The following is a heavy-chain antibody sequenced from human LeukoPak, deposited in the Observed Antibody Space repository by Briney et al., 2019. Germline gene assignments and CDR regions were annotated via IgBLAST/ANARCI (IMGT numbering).Heavy chain of an antibody. CDR2: IIPIFGTA. J-gene: IGHJ6*02. Sequence: SVKVSCKASGGTFSSYAISWVRQATGQGLEWMGGIIPIFGTANYTQKFQGRVTITADESTSTAYMELSSLRSEDTAVYYCARPGVVVTRGDPHYYYYGMDVWGQGTTVTVSS. CDR3: ARPGVVVTRGDPHYYYYGMDV. V-gene: IGHV1-69*13. CDR1: GGTFSSYA. D-gene: IGHD3-22*01.